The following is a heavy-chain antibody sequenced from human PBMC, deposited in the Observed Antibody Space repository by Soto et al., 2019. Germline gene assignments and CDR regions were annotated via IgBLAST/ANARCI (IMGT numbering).Heavy chain of an antibody. D-gene: IGHD2-8*01. CDR1: GGTFSSYA. J-gene: IGHJ4*02. CDR2: IIPIFGTA. V-gene: IGHV1-69*06. CDR3: ARCFSHTNGVCYRFDY. Sequence: SVKVSCKASGGTFSSYAISWVRQAPGQGLEWMGGIIPIFGTANYAQKFQGRVAITADKSTSTAYMELSSLRSEDTAVYYCARCFSHTNGVCYRFDYWGQGTLVTVSS.